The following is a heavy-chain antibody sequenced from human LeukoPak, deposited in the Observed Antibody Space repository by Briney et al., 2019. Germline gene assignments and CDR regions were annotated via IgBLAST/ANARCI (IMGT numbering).Heavy chain of an antibody. V-gene: IGHV3-7*01. D-gene: IGHD5-18*01. CDR3: ARAITNYGYIFDY. Sequence: GGSLRLSCAASGFTFSRYWMSWVRQAPGKGLEWVANIKQDGSEKYYVDSVKGRFTISRDNAKNSLYLQMNSLRAEDTAVYYCARAITNYGYIFDYWGQGTLVTVSS. CDR2: IKQDGSEK. J-gene: IGHJ4*02. CDR1: GFTFSRYW.